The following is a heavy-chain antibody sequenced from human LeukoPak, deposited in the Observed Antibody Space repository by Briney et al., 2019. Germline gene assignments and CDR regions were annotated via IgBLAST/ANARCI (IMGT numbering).Heavy chain of an antibody. CDR1: GFTFSSYT. J-gene: IGHJ3*02. V-gene: IGHV3-21*01. D-gene: IGHD3-3*01. Sequence: GGSLRLSCAASGFTFSSYTMNWVRQAPGKGLEWVSSISGSSSFMYFADSVKGRFTISRDNAKNSLYLQMNSLRAEDTAVYYCARELRFWGAFDIWGQGTMVTVSS. CDR2: ISGSSSFM. CDR3: ARELRFWGAFDI.